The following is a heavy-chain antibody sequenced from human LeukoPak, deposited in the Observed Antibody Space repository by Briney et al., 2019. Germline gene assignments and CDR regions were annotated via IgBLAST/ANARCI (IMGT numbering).Heavy chain of an antibody. CDR3: ARCYYGSGSYSNFIDY. CDR1: GGSISSSSYY. D-gene: IGHD3-10*01. CDR2: IYYSGST. J-gene: IGHJ4*02. Sequence: SETLSLTCTVSGGSISSSSYYSGWIRQPPRKGLEWVVSIYYSGSTSYNPSLKNRVTISVDTSKNQFSLQLSSVTAAATAVYYCARCYYGSGSYSNFIDYWGQGTLVTVSS. V-gene: IGHV4-39*01.